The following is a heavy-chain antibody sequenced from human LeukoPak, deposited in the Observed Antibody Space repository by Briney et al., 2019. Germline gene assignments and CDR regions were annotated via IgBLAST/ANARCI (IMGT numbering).Heavy chain of an antibody. D-gene: IGHD3-10*01. Sequence: ASVKVSCKASGYTFTSYYMHWVRQAPGQGLEWMGIINPSGGSTSYAQKFQGRVTMTRDMSTSTVYMELSSLRSEDTAVYYCARGPLWFGEYNNWFDPWGQGTLVTVSS. CDR2: INPSGGST. V-gene: IGHV1-46*01. CDR3: ARGPLWFGEYNNWFDP. CDR1: GYTFTSYY. J-gene: IGHJ5*02.